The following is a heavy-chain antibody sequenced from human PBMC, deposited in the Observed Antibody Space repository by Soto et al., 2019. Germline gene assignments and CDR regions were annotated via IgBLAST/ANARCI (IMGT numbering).Heavy chain of an antibody. CDR3: ARAPPRYCSSTSCYAFDI. J-gene: IGHJ3*02. CDR2: IYPGDSDT. D-gene: IGHD2-2*01. Sequence: PGESLKISCKGSGYSFTSYWIGWVRQMPGKGLEWMGIIYPGDSDTRYSPSFQGQVTISADKSISTAYLQWSSLKASDTAMYYCARAPPRYCSSTSCYAFDIWGQGTMVTVSS. CDR1: GYSFTSYW. V-gene: IGHV5-51*01.